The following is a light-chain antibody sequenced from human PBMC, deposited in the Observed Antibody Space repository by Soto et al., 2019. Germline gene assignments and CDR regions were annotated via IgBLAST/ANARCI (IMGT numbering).Light chain of an antibody. CDR3: CSYAGSSTFVV. CDR1: SSDVGSYNL. CDR2: EGS. V-gene: IGLV2-23*03. J-gene: IGLJ2*01. Sequence: QSVLTRPASVSGSPGQSITISCTGTSSDVGSYNLVSWYQQHPGKAPKLMIYEGSKRPSGVSNRFSGSKSGNTASLTISGLQAEDEDDYYCCSYAGSSTFVVFGGGTKLTVL.